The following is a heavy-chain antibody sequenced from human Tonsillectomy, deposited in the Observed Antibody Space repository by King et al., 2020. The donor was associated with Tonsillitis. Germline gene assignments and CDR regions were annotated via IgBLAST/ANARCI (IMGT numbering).Heavy chain of an antibody. CDR2: IITMFGTT. CDR3: ARDLCRDGFDI. CDR1: GGTFSSYP. J-gene: IGHJ3*02. Sequence: QLVQSGAEVKKPGSSVKVSCKASGGTFSSYPISWVRQAPGLGLEWMGGIITMFGTTNYAKRFQGRITITADESTTTAYMEMSSLRSDDTAVYYCARDLCRDGFDIWGQGTMVTVSS. V-gene: IGHV1-69*01.